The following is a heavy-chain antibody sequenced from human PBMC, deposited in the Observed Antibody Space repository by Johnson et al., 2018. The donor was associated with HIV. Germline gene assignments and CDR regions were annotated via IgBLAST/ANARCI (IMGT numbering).Heavy chain of an antibody. J-gene: IGHJ3*01. CDR3: ARDGRDLVTRGSFDV. Sequence: VQLVESGGGLAQPGGSLRLSCAASGITVSSNYMSWVRQAPGKGLEWVSVIFTAGDVYYADSVKGRFPISRDNSKNFLSLQMNSLRPEDTAVYYCARDGRDLVTRGSFDVWGQGTVVTVSS. CDR2: IFTAGDV. V-gene: IGHV3-66*02. D-gene: IGHD5-18*01. CDR1: GITVSSNY.